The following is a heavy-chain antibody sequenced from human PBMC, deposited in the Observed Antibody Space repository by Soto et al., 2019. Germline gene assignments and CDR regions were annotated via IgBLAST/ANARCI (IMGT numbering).Heavy chain of an antibody. V-gene: IGHV4-4*07. CDR1: GGSINTFY. Sequence: PSEPLSLTSAVSGGSINTFYWSWVRQPSGKGLEWIGRIFSSGSTSFNPSLESRITVTPDTSKNQFSLHLNSVTPEDTAVYYCAREFPYYVSSDSYLDYWGQGALVTVSS. D-gene: IGHD3-16*01. CDR3: AREFPYYVSSDSYLDY. J-gene: IGHJ4*02. CDR2: IFSSGST.